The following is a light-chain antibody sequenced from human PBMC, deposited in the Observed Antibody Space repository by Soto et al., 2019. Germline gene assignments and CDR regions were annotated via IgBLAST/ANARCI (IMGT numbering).Light chain of an antibody. J-gene: IGKJ4*01. CDR1: QGISSH. Sequence: AIRMTQSPSSFSASTGDRVTITCRASQGISSHLASYQVKPGKAPRLLIYTASYLESGVTSRFSGSGSGTDFTLTISALQSEDFAVYYCQQYFSYPLTFGGGTKVEIK. V-gene: IGKV1-8*01. CDR2: TAS. CDR3: QQYFSYPLT.